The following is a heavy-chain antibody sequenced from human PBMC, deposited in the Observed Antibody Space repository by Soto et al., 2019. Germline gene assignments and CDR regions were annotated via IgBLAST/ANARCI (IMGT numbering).Heavy chain of an antibody. D-gene: IGHD1-26*01. V-gene: IGHV1-69*01. CDR3: AGNAGYGAYSGRYQSNFDP. Sequence: QVQLVQSGAEVKKPGSSVKVSCKASGGTFSSYAISWVRQAPGQGLEWMGGIIPIFGTAKYAQKFQGRVTISADESTSTDYMELRSLRSEETAVYYCAGNAGYGAYSGRYQSNFDPWGQGTLVTVSS. CDR2: IIPIFGTA. CDR1: GGTFSSYA. J-gene: IGHJ5*02.